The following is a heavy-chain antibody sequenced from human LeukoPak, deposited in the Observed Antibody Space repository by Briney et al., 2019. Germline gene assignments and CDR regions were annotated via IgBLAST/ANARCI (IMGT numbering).Heavy chain of an antibody. CDR1: GGSFSGYY. CDR2: INHSGST. CDR3: ARTVTIFGVVIFYYYMDV. D-gene: IGHD3-3*01. Sequence: PSETLSLTCPVYGGSFSGYYWSWIRQPPGKGLEWIGEINHSGSTNYNPSIKSRVTISVDTSKNQFPLKLSSVTAADTAVYYCARTVTIFGVVIFYYYMDVWGKGTTVTVSS. V-gene: IGHV4-34*01. J-gene: IGHJ6*03.